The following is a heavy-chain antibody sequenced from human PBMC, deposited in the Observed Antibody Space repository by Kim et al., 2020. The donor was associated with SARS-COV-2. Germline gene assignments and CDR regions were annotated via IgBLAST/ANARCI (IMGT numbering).Heavy chain of an antibody. D-gene: IGHD3-9*01. J-gene: IGHJ6*02. V-gene: IGHV1-24*01. CDR3: ATGRYFDWLPRTSYYGMDV. Sequence: ASVKVSCKVSGYTLTELSMHWVRQAPGKGLEWMGGFDPEDGETIYAQKFQGRVTMTEDTSTDTAYMELSSLRSEDTAVYYCATGRYFDWLPRTSYYGMDVRGQGTTVPVS. CDR2: FDPEDGET. CDR1: GYTLTELS.